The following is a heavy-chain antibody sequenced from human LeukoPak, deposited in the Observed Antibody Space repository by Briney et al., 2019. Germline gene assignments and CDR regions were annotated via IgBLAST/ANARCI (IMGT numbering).Heavy chain of an antibody. D-gene: IGHD3-10*01. CDR1: GFTFSSYS. CDR2: ISSSSSYM. CDR3: ARSGLSQEFDY. V-gene: IGHV3-21*01. J-gene: IGHJ4*02. Sequence: PGGSLRLSCAASGFTFSSYSMNWVRQAPGKGLEWVSSISSSSSYMYYADSVKGRFTISRDNAKNSLYLQMNSLRAEDTAVYYCARSGLSQEFDYWGQGTLVTVSS.